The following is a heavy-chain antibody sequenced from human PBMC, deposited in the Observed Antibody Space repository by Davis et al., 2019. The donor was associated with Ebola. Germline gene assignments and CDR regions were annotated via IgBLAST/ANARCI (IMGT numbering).Heavy chain of an antibody. V-gene: IGHV4-34*01. Sequence: MPSETLSLTCAVYGGSFSGYYWNWIRQPPGKGLEWIGEINHSGSTNYNPSLKSRVTISVDTSKNQFSLKLSSVTAADTAVYYCARDSGYSWGIDYWGQGTLVTVSS. CDR1: GGSFSGYY. CDR2: INHSGST. CDR3: ARDSGYSWGIDY. D-gene: IGHD5-18*01. J-gene: IGHJ4*02.